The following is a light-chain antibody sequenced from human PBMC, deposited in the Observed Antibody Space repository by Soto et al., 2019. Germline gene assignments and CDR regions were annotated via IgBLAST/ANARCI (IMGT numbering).Light chain of an antibody. J-gene: IGLJ3*02. CDR3: AAWDDGLSGWV. V-gene: IGLV1-47*01. Sequence: QSVLTQPPSASGTPGKRVTISCSGSSSNIGSNYGYWYQQLPGTAPKLLIYRNNQRPSGVPDRFSGSKSGTSASLAISGLRSEDEADYYCAAWDDGLSGWVFGGGTKLTVL. CDR1: SSNIGSNY. CDR2: RNN.